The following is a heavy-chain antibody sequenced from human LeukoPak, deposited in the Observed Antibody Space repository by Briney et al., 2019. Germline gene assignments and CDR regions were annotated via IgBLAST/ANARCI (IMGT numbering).Heavy chain of an antibody. V-gene: IGHV3-13*01. J-gene: IGHJ4*02. Sequence: GGSLRLSCAASGFTFSSYDMHWVCQATGKGLEWVSAIGTAGDTYYPGSVKGRFTISRENAKNSLYLQMNSLRAGDTAVYYCARASSGYDFDYWGQGTLVTVSS. D-gene: IGHD5-12*01. CDR2: IGTAGDT. CDR1: GFTFSSYD. CDR3: ARASSGYDFDY.